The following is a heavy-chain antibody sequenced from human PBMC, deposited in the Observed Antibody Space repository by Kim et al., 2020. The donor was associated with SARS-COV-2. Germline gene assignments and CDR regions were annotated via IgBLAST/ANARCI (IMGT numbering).Heavy chain of an antibody. CDR3: HGIAAAGTSFDY. D-gene: IGHD6-13*01. Sequence: NADSVKGRFTISRDNAKKSLYLQMNSRRAEDTAVYYGHGIAAAGTSFDYWGQGTLVTVSS. J-gene: IGHJ4*02. V-gene: IGHV3-11*01.